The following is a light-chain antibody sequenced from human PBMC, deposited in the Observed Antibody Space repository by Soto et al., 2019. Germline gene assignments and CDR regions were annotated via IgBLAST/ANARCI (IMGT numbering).Light chain of an antibody. Sequence: QSVLTQPPSASGTPGQRVTISCSGSSSNIGSNTVNWYQQLPGMAPKLLIYSNNQRPSGVPDRFSGSKSGTSASLAISGLQSADEADYSSAAWDDSLTSYDFVTGTKVPV. V-gene: IGLV1-44*01. CDR1: SSNIGSNT. J-gene: IGLJ1*01. CDR3: AAWDDSLTSYD. CDR2: SNN.